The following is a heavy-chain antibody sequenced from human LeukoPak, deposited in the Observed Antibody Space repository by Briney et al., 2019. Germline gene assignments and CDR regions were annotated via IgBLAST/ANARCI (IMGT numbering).Heavy chain of an antibody. CDR1: GFTFSSYG. Sequence: AGGSLRLSCAASGFTFSSYGMHWVRQAPGKGLEWVAVISYDGSNKYYADSVKGRFTISRDNSKNTLYLQMNSLRAEDTAVYYCAKGICGGDCYLNYWGQGTLVTVSS. J-gene: IGHJ4*02. D-gene: IGHD2-21*02. V-gene: IGHV3-30*18. CDR2: ISYDGSNK. CDR3: AKGICGGDCYLNY.